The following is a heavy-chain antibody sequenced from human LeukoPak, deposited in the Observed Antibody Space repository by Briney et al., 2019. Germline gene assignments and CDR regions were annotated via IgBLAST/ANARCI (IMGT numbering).Heavy chain of an antibody. CDR2: INHSGST. CDR3: ARLIGTRPPFDY. J-gene: IGHJ4*02. V-gene: IGHV4-34*01. CDR1: GRSFSGYY. Sequence: PSETLSLTCAVYGRSFSGYYWSWIRQPPGKGLEWIGEINHSGSTNYNPSLKSRVTISVDTSKNQFSLKLSSVTAADTAVYYCARLIGTRPPFDYWGQGTLVTVSS.